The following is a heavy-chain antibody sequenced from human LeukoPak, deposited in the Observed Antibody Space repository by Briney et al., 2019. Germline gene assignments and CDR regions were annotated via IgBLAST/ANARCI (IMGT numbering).Heavy chain of an antibody. J-gene: IGHJ4*02. D-gene: IGHD6-19*01. V-gene: IGHV4-39*07. CDR1: GGSISSSSYY. CDR2: IYYSGST. Sequence: SETLSLTCTVSGGSISSSSYYWGRIRQPPGKGLEWIGSIYYSGSTYYNPSLKSRVTISVDTSKNQFSLKLSSVTAADTAVYYCARGKKPAVAGRGSFDYWGQGTLVTVSS. CDR3: ARGKKPAVAGRGSFDY.